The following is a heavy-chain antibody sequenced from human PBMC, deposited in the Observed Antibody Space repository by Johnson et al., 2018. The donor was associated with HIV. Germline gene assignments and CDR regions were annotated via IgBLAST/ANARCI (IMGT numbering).Heavy chain of an antibody. CDR2: ISSNGGST. CDR3: ARGALSPAAPAAFVI. Sequence: VQLVESGGGVVQPGRSLRLSCAASGFSFSSYAMHWVRQAPGKGLEYVSAISSNGGSTYYANSVKGRFTISRDNSKNTLYLHMGSLRAEDMAVYYCARGALSPAAPAAFVIWRPGTIVTVSS. D-gene: IGHD6-13*01. J-gene: IGHJ3*02. V-gene: IGHV3-64*01. CDR1: GFSFSSYA.